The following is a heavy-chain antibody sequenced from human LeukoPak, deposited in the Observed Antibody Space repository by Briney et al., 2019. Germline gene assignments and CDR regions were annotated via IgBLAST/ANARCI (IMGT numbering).Heavy chain of an antibody. J-gene: IGHJ6*03. CDR2: IYTSGST. V-gene: IGHV4-61*02. CDR3: ARLFIAAAPFMDV. Sequence: SETLSLTCTVSGGSISSGSYYWSWIRQPAGKGLEWIGRIYTSGSTSYNPSLKSRVTILVDTSKNQFSLKLSSVTAADTAVYYRARLFIAAAPFMDVWGKGTTVTVSS. D-gene: IGHD6-13*01. CDR1: GGSISSGSYY.